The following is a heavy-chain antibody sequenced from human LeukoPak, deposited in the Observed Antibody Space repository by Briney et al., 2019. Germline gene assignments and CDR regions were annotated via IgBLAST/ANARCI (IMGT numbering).Heavy chain of an antibody. V-gene: IGHV4-61*02. CDR2: IYTSGST. Sequence: SETLSLTCTVSGGSISSGSYYWSWIRQPAGKGLEWIGRIYTSGSTNYNPSLKSRVTISVDTSKNQFSLKLSSVTAADTAVYYCARARAREMATISSAFDIWGQGTMVTVSS. CDR1: GGSISSGSYY. CDR3: ARARAREMATISSAFDI. D-gene: IGHD5-24*01. J-gene: IGHJ3*02.